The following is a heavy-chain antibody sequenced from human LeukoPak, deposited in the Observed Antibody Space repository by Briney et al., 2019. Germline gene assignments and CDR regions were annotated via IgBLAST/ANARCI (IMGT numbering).Heavy chain of an antibody. CDR2: IVVGSGNT. J-gene: IGHJ4*02. V-gene: IGHV1-58*02. Sequence: GTSVKVSCKASGFTFTNSAIQWVRQARGQRLEWIGWIVVGSGNTNYAQKFQERVTITRDMSTSTAYMELNSLRFEDTAVYYCAADDLTRGYWGQGTLDTVSS. CDR3: AADDLTRGY. CDR1: GFTFTNSA.